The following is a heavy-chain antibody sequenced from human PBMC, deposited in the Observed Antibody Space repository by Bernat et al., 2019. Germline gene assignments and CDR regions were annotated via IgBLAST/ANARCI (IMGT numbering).Heavy chain of an antibody. J-gene: IGHJ4*02. Sequence: QVQLVESGGSVVQPGRSLRLSCAASGFTFSSYGMHWVRQAPGKGLEWVAVISYDGSNKYYADSVKGRFTISRDNSKNTLYLQMNSLRAEDTAVYYCAKDPGAFRGYSYVDYWGQGTLVTVSS. D-gene: IGHD5-18*01. V-gene: IGHV3-30*18. CDR2: ISYDGSNK. CDR3: AKDPGAFRGYSYVDY. CDR1: GFTFSSYG.